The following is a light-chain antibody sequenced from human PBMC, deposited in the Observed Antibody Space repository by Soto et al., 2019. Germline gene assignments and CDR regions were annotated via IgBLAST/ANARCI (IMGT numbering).Light chain of an antibody. Sequence: DIQLTQSPSSLSASVGDRVTITCRASQRISNYLSWYQQKPGKAPKLLIYAASSLQSGVPSRFSGSGSGTDFTLTISSLQPEDFVTYYCQQSYSTQFAFGPGTKVDIK. V-gene: IGKV1-39*01. CDR2: AAS. J-gene: IGKJ3*01. CDR3: QQSYSTQFA. CDR1: QRISNY.